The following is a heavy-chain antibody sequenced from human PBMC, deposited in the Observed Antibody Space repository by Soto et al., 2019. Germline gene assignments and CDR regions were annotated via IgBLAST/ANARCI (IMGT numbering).Heavy chain of an antibody. CDR2: VSHNGVDK. J-gene: IGHJ5*02. V-gene: IGHV3-30-3*02. CDR3: ACGSRALGWFDP. Sequence: SLRLSCVLSGFTPNDYAPHWVRPAPGKGLQWVAGVSHNGVDKAYLVSVKGGFTISRYTSTKTVLLAWGMVQVDDAALCHCACGSRALGWFDPWGPGTRVTVSS. CDR1: GFTPNDYA. D-gene: IGHD5-12*01.